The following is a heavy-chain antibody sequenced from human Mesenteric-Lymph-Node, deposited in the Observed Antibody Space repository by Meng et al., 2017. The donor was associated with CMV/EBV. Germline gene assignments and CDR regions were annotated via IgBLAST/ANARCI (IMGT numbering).Heavy chain of an antibody. Sequence: ASVKVSCKASGYSFIGYYMHWVRQAPGQGLEWMGWINPNSGGTNYAQKFQGRVTMTRDTSISTAYMELSRLRSDDTAVYYCARDRSSTSSTDGMDVWGQGTTVTVSS. CDR2: INPNSGGT. D-gene: IGHD2-2*01. CDR3: ARDRSSTSSTDGMDV. CDR1: GYSFIGYY. V-gene: IGHV1-2*02. J-gene: IGHJ6*02.